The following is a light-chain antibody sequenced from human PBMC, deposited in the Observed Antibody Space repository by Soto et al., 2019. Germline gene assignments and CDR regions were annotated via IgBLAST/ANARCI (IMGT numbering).Light chain of an antibody. CDR1: SSDIGCYNY. V-gene: IGLV2-14*01. CDR3: SSYTGPNPFMI. CDR2: EVS. J-gene: IGLJ2*01. Sequence: QSALTQPASVSGSPGQSIAISCIGTSSDIGCYNYVSWYQQHPGKAPKVIIYEVSNRPSGVSNRFSGSKSANTGSLTISGLQADDAADYYGSSYTGPNPFMIFGGGTKVTVL.